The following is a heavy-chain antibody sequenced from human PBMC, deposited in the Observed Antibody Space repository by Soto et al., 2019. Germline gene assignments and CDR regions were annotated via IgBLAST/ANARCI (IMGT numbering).Heavy chain of an antibody. Sequence: GASVKVSCKASGYTFTSYAMHWVRQAPGQRLEWMGWINAGNGNTKYSQKFQGRVTITRDTSASTAYMELSSLRSEDTAVYYCARGFRGGDDDWFDPSCPGTRVTVAS. D-gene: IGHD2-21*02. CDR1: GYTFTSYA. J-gene: IGHJ5*02. CDR3: ARGFRGGDDDWFDP. CDR2: INAGNGNT. V-gene: IGHV1-3*01.